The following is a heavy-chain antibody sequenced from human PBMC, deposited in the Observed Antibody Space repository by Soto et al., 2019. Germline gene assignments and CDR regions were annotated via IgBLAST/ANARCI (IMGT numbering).Heavy chain of an antibody. D-gene: IGHD5-12*01. CDR3: ATDLAPYSGYDFMWEPRFDY. V-gene: IGHV1-24*01. J-gene: IGHJ4*02. Sequence: ASVKVSCKVSGYTLTELSMHWVRQAPGKGLEGMGGFDPEDGETIHAQKFQGRVTMTEDTSTDTAYMELSSLRSEDTAVYYCATDLAPYSGYDFMWEPRFDYWGQGTLVTVSS. CDR2: FDPEDGET. CDR1: GYTLTELS.